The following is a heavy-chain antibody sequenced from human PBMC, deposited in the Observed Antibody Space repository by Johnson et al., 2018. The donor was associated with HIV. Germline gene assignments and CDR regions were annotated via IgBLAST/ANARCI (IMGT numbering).Heavy chain of an antibody. CDR2: IYSGGSA. J-gene: IGHJ3*02. CDR3: ARVSLAYSYGYDAFDI. D-gene: IGHD5-18*01. V-gene: IGHV3-66*02. Sequence: VQLVESGGGLIKPGGSLRLSCAAPGFTFSNAWMSWVRQAPGKGLEWVSVIYSGGSAYYADSVKGRFTISRDNSKNTLYLQMNSLRVEDTAVYYCARVSLAYSYGYDAFDIWGQGTMVTVSS. CDR1: GFTFSNAW.